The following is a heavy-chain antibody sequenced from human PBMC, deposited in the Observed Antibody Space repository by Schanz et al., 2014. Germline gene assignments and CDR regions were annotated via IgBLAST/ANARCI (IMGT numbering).Heavy chain of an antibody. J-gene: IGHJ6*02. Sequence: DVQLVESGGGLVQSGGSLRLSCAASGFTFGDYYMTWVRQAPGKGLESVAKINPDGSGKYYVVSVEGRFTISRDNAKNSLFLQMNSLRAEDTAIYYCATSYSSSSYFYVMDVWGQGTTVTVSS. CDR1: GFTFGDYY. CDR3: ATSYSSSSYFYVMDV. D-gene: IGHD6-6*01. V-gene: IGHV3-7*03. CDR2: INPDGSGK.